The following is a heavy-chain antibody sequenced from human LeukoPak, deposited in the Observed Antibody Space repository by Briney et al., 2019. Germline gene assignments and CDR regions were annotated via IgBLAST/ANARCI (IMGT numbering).Heavy chain of an antibody. CDR1: GGTFGSYA. Sequence: ASVKVSCKPSGGTFGSYAISWVRQAPGHGLEWVGGIIPLVGAPLYAQKFQGRVTITADERTSTVYMDLSSLRSDDTAVYYCARDEEKAAGSLWGQGTPVIVSS. CDR2: IIPLVGAP. V-gene: IGHV1-69*13. J-gene: IGHJ4*02. D-gene: IGHD6-13*01. CDR3: ARDEEKAAGSL.